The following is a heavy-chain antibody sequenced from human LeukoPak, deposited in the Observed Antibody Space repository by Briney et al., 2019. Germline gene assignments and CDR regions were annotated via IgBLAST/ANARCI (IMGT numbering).Heavy chain of an antibody. V-gene: IGHV1-8*01. D-gene: IGHD1-26*01. CDR3: ARGRGVVGATSPTYYYYYYMDV. CDR1: GCTFTSYD. Sequence: ASVKVSCKASGCTFTSYDINWVRQATGQGLEWMGWMNPNSGNTGYAQKFQGRVTMTRNTSISTAYMELSSLRSEDTAVYYCARGRGVVGATSPTYYYYYYMDVWGKGTTVTVSS. CDR2: MNPNSGNT. J-gene: IGHJ6*03.